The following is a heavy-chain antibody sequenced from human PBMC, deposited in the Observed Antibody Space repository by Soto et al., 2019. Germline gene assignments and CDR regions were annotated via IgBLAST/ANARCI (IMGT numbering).Heavy chain of an antibody. J-gene: IGHJ4*02. CDR2: IYYSGST. V-gene: IGHV4-31*03. Sequence: SETLSLTCTVSGGSISSGGYYWSWIRQHPGKGLEWIGYIYYSGSTYYNPSLKSRVTISVDTSKNQFSLKLSSVTAADTAVYYCARLERAAGTGSVDYWGQGTLVTVSS. D-gene: IGHD6-13*01. CDR1: GGSISSGGYY. CDR3: ARLERAAGTGSVDY.